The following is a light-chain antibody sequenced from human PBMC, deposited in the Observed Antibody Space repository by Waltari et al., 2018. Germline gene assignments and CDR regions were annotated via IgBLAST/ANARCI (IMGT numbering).Light chain of an antibody. CDR3: HVWDGKTVM. Sequence: SSVLTQAPSVSVAPGQTATVTCGGDNIRGRSVHWYQQRPGRAPVLVVDLDRDRPSGIPDRFSGSKSGNAATLTISRVEAGDEADYYCHVWDGKTVMFGGGTKLTVL. CDR2: LDR. V-gene: IGLV3-21*02. CDR1: NIRGRS. J-gene: IGLJ3*02.